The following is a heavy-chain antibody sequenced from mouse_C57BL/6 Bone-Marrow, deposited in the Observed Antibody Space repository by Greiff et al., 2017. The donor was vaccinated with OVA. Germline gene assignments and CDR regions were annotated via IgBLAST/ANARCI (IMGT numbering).Heavy chain of an antibody. CDR3: ARNGVYYDYDGVAY. Sequence: VKLVESGAELARPGASVKLSCKASGYTFTSYGISWVKQRTGQGLEWIGEIYPRSGNTYYNEKFKGKATLTADKSSSTAYMELRSLTSEDSAVYFCARNGVYYDYDGVAYWGQGTLVTVSA. CDR2: IYPRSGNT. V-gene: IGHV1-81*01. J-gene: IGHJ3*01. D-gene: IGHD2-4*01. CDR1: GYTFTSYG.